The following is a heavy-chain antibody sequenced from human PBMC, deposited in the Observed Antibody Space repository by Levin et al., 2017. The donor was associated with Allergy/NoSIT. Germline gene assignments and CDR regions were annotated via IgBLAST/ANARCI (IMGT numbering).Heavy chain of an antibody. V-gene: IGHV4-34*01. CDR3: ARGVSEFGFLEWLQVVHFQH. D-gene: IGHD3-3*01. CDR1: GGSFSGYY. CDR2: INHSGST. Sequence: SETLSLTCAVYGGSFSGYYWSWIRQPPGKGLEWIGEINHSGSTNYNPSLKSRVTISVDTSKNQFSLKLSSVTAADTAVYYCARGVSEFGFLEWLQVVHFQHWGQGTLVTVSS. J-gene: IGHJ1*01.